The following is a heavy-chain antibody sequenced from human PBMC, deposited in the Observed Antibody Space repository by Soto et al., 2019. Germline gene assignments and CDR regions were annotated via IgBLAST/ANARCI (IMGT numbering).Heavy chain of an antibody. V-gene: IGHV3-15*01. CDR3: TNLISGFRYSPY. CDR2: IKSKTEGGTP. D-gene: IGHD5-18*01. CDR1: ELTLTNAW. J-gene: IGHJ4*02. Sequence: EVRLEESGGGLVKPGGSLRLSCVASELTLTNAWMSWVRQAPGKGLEWVGRIKSKTEGGTPDYAAPVKGRITLSRDDSKNTLFRQMNSLMTEDTAVYYCTNLISGFRYSPYWGQGTLVNVSS.